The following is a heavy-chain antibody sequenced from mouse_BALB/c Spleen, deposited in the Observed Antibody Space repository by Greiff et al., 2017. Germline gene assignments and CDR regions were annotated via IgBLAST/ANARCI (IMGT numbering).Heavy chain of an antibody. Sequence: VQLQQSGGGLVQPGGSRKLSCAASGFTFSSFGMHWVRQAPEKGLEWVAYISSGSSTIYYADTVKGRFTISRDNPKNTLFLQMTSLRSEDTAMYYCARWRDYFDYWGQGTTLTVSS. V-gene: IGHV5-17*02. CDR1: GFTFSSFG. CDR2: ISSGSSTI. CDR3: ARWRDYFDY. J-gene: IGHJ2*01.